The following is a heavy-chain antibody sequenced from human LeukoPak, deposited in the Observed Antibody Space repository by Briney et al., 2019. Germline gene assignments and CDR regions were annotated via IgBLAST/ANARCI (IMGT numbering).Heavy chain of an antibody. CDR2: MSSRNNGT. CDR1: GCTFSSYS. Sequence: GGSLRLSCAACGCTFSSYSMNWVRQAPVKGLEWLAYMSSRNNGTQYADSVKGRFTISRDNAKNSLYLQMNSLRTEDTAVYYCARDSNGGHFDYWGQGTLVTVSS. D-gene: IGHD3-22*01. CDR3: ARDSNGGHFDY. J-gene: IGHJ4*02. V-gene: IGHV3-48*01.